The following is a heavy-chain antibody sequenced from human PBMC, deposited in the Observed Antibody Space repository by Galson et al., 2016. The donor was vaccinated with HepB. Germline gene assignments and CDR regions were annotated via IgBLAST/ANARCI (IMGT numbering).Heavy chain of an antibody. Sequence: ETLSLTCTVSGGSINSSIYYWGWIRQTPGKGLEWIGDIYYSGSTYYNPSLKSRVPISVDTPKNQFSLRLSSVTAADPAIYYCASALGSYTATYNYYYGMDVWGQGTTVTVSS. CDR3: ASALGSYTATYNYYYGMDV. J-gene: IGHJ6*02. CDR2: IYYSGST. V-gene: IGHV4-39*01. D-gene: IGHD3-16*01. CDR1: GGSINSSIYY.